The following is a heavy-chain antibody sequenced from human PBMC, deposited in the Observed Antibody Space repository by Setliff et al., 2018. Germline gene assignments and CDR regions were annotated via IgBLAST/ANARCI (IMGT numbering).Heavy chain of an antibody. CDR3: ARVTGFFYVDA. CDR1: GGSVGSDFSY. Sequence: SETLSLTCTASGGSVGSDFSYWTWIRQPAGKGPEWIGQIYTTWSTNYSPSLRSRATISLDASKNQFSLSLTSVTAADTAVYYCARVTGFFYVDAWGKGTTVTVSS. V-gene: IGHV4-61*09. CDR2: IYTTWST. J-gene: IGHJ6*03.